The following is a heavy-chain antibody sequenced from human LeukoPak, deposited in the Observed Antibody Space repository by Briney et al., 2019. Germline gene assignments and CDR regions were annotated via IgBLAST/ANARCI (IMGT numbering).Heavy chain of an antibody. J-gene: IGHJ3*02. V-gene: IGHV3-33*06. CDR1: GFTFSSYG. D-gene: IGHD2-21*02. CDR3: AKVRLAYCDGDCYWSTEDAFDI. CDR2: IWYDGSNK. Sequence: PGGSLRLSCAASGFTFSSYGMHWVRQAPGKGLEWVAVIWYDGSNKYYADSVKGRFTISRDNSKNTLYLQMNSLRAEDTAVYYCAKVRLAYCDGDCYWSTEDAFDIWGQGTMVTVSS.